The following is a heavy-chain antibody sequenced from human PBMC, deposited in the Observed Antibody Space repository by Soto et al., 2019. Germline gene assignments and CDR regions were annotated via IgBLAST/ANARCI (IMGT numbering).Heavy chain of an antibody. J-gene: IGHJ6*01. Sequence: RGESLKISCKVSGDTFINYWIGWVRQISGKGLEWMGLIHLGDSETRYNPSFQGHITISADKSISTAYLQWGSLQASDTATYYCAPHARGDGQVPDFYYGVDGLGQRNTVTVSS. CDR1: GDTFINYW. CDR3: APHARGDGQVPDFYYGVDG. V-gene: IGHV5-51*01. D-gene: IGHD3-16*01. CDR2: IHLGDSET.